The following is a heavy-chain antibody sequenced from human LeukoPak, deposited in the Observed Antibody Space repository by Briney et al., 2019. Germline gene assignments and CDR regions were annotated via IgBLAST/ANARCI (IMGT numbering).Heavy chain of an antibody. V-gene: IGHV4-61*02. CDR3: ARSPALTGYLGGPYYFNY. D-gene: IGHD3-9*01. J-gene: IGHJ4*02. CDR1: GGSISSGSYY. Sequence: TPSETLSLTCTVSGGSISSGSYYWSWIRQPAGKGLEWIGRIYTSGSTNYNPSLKSRVTISIDTSKNQFSLNLSSVTAADTAVYYCARSPALTGYLGGPYYFNYWGQGALVTVSS. CDR2: IYTSGST.